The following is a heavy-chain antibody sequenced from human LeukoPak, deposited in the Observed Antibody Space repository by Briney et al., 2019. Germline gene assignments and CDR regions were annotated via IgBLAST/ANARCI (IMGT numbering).Heavy chain of an antibody. Sequence: GGSLRLSCAASGFTFSSYWMHWVRQAPGKGLVWVSRINSDGSSTSYADSVKGRFTISRDNAKNTLYLQMNSLRAEDTAVYYCARQSSISSGWYLFDYWGQGTLVTVSS. D-gene: IGHD6-19*01. V-gene: IGHV3-74*01. CDR3: ARQSSISSGWYLFDY. CDR1: GFTFSSYW. CDR2: INSDGSST. J-gene: IGHJ4*02.